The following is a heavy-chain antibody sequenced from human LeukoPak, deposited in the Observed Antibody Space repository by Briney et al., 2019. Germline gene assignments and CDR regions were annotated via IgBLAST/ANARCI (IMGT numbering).Heavy chain of an antibody. CDR2: ISAYNGNT. J-gene: IGHJ5*02. CDR1: GYTFTSYG. CDR3: ARAHYYGSGSYYNLGFDP. V-gene: IGHV1-18*04. Sequence: ASVKVSCKASGYTFTSYGISWVRQAPGQGLERMGWISAYNGNTNYAQKLQGRVTMTTDTSTSTAYMELRSLRSDDTAVYYCARAHYYGSGSYYNLGFDPWGQGTLVTVSS. D-gene: IGHD3-10*01.